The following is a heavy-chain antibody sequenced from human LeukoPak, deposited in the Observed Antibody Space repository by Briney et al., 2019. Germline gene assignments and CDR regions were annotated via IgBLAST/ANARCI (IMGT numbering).Heavy chain of an antibody. J-gene: IGHJ4*02. CDR1: GFTFGSYW. D-gene: IGHD3-22*01. CDR3: ASGHSSGYTVDY. V-gene: IGHV3-74*01. CDR2: INRDGSSI. Sequence: PGGSLRLSCAVSGFTFGSYWMHWVRQAPGKGLVWVSHINRDGSSISYADSVKGRFTISRDNAKNTLYLQMNSLRAEDTAVYYCASGHSSGYTVDYWGQGTLVTVSS.